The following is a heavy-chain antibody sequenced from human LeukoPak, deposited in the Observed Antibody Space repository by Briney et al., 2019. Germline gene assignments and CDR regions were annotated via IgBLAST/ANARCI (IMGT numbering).Heavy chain of an antibody. CDR2: IYHSGST. J-gene: IGHJ4*02. CDR1: GGSISSSNW. Sequence: SETLSLTCAVSGGSISSSNWWSWVRQPPGKGLEWIGEIYHSGSTNYNPSLKSRVTISVDKSKNQFSLKLSSVTAADTAVYYCAREYYYDSSGYSNWGQGTLVTVSS. D-gene: IGHD3-22*01. V-gene: IGHV4-4*02. CDR3: AREYYYDSSGYSN.